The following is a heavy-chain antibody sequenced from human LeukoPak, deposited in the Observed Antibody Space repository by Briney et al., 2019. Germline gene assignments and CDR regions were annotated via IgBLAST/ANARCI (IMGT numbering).Heavy chain of an antibody. CDR3: TRGPDYYYYYGMDV. CDR1: GFTFSSYA. CDR2: IRSKAYGGTT. V-gene: IGHV3-49*04. J-gene: IGHJ6*04. Sequence: GGSLRLSCAASGFTFSSYAMHWVRQAPGKGLEWVGFIRSKAYGGTTEYAASVKGRFTISRDDSKSIAYLQMNSLKTEDTAVYYCTRGPDYYYYYGMDVWGKGTTVTVSS.